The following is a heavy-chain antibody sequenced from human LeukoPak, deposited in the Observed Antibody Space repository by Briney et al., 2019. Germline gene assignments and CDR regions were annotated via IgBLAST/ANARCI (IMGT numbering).Heavy chain of an antibody. CDR3: ARALYYYGSGSYYKYYYYMDV. CDR1: GFTFSSYS. D-gene: IGHD3-10*01. CDR2: ISSSSSYI. Sequence: PGGSLRLSCAASGFTFSSYSMNWFRQAPGKGLEWFSSISSSSSYIYYADSVKGRFTISRDNAKNSLYLQMNILRAEDTAVYYCARALYYYGSGSYYKYYYYMDVWGKGTTVTVSS. V-gene: IGHV3-21*01. J-gene: IGHJ6*03.